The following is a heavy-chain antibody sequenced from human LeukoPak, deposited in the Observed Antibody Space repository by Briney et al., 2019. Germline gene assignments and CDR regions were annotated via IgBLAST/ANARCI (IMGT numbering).Heavy chain of an antibody. CDR3: ARDIKGGCSGGSCYSWFDP. V-gene: IGHV4-59*01. CDR1: GGSISSYY. J-gene: IGHJ5*02. CDR2: IYYSGST. Sequence: SETLSLTCTVSGGSISSYYWSWIRQPPGKGLEWIGYIYYSGSTNYNPSLKGRGTISVDTSKNQSYLTLSSVTAADTAVYYCARDIKGGCSGGSCYSWFDPWGQGTLVTVSS. D-gene: IGHD2-15*01.